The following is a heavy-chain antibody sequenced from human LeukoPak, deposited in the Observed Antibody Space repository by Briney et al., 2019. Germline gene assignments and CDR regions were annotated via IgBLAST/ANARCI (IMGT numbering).Heavy chain of an antibody. CDR2: INGDGSTI. CDR1: GFTFNGHW. CDR3: ARALWFGETFPAY. D-gene: IGHD3-10*01. V-gene: IGHV3-74*01. J-gene: IGHJ4*02. Sequence: PGGSLRLSCEASGFTFNGHWMHWVRQAPGKGLVWVSLINGDGSTISYADSVKGRFTISRDNAKNSLYLQMNSLRAEDTAVYYCARALWFGETFPAYWGQGTLVTVSS.